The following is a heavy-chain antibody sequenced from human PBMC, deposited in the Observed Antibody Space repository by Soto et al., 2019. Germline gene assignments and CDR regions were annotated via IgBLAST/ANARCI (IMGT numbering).Heavy chain of an antibody. V-gene: IGHV3-64D*09. Sequence: PGGPLTLSCSASGFTFSSYAMHGGRQAQGKGLEYVSAITSNGGSTDSADSVKCRFNTSRDNSKNTLYLEMSILRAEDSAVYYCVICSSHSCYFYCLGIDVWGLGTTVTVS. J-gene: IGHJ6*02. D-gene: IGHD2-2*01. CDR2: ITSNGGST. CDR1: GFTFSSYA. CDR3: VICSSHSCYFYCLGIDV.